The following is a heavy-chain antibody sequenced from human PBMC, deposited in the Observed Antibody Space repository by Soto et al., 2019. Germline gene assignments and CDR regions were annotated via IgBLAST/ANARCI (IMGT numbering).Heavy chain of an antibody. CDR3: ARVPGDHFDY. CDR2: IYYSGST. D-gene: IGHD2-21*01. J-gene: IGHJ4*02. Sequence: SETLSLTCTVSGGSISSYYWSWIRQPPGKGLEWIGYIYYSGSTNYNPSLKSRVTISVDTSKNQFSLKLSSVTAADTAVYYCARVPGDHFDYWGQGTLVTVSS. V-gene: IGHV4-59*08. CDR1: GGSISSYY.